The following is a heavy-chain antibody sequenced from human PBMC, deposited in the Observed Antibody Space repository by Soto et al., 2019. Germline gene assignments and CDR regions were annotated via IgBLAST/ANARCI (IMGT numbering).Heavy chain of an antibody. CDR1: GFTFSSYA. J-gene: IGHJ6*02. D-gene: IGHD4-4*01. CDR3: ATLGYSTFSYYYYYCMDV. Sequence: PGGSLRLSCAASGFTFSSYAMHWVRQAPGKGLEWVVVISYDGSNKYYADSVKGRFTISRDNSKNTLYLQMNSLRAEDTAVYYCATLGYSTFSYYYYYCMDVWGQGTTVTVSS. V-gene: IGHV3-30-3*01. CDR2: ISYDGSNK.